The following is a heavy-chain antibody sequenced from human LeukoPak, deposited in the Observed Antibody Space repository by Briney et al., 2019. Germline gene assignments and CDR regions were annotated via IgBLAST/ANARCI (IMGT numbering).Heavy chain of an antibody. V-gene: IGHV3-23*01. CDR3: AKKGLTSNGNDWFDP. CDR2: ISGSGADT. CDR1: GFPFTFA. Sequence: SGGSLRLSCAASGFPFTFAMSWVRQAPGKGLEWVSTISGSGADTYYADSVRGRFTISRDNSKNTLNLQMNSLRAEDTAIYYCAKKGLTSNGNDWFDPWGQGTLVTVSS. J-gene: IGHJ5*02. D-gene: IGHD4-23*01.